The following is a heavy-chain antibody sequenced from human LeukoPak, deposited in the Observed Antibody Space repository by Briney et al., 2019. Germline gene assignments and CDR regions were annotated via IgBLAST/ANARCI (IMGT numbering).Heavy chain of an antibody. D-gene: IGHD2-15*01. Sequence: PSETLSLTCTVSGGFISSGGYYWSWIRQHPGKGLEWIGYICYTGSTYYNPSLKSRASISVDTSKNQFSLKLNSVTAADTAVYYCASHCSGGTCYRYYFDNWGQGTLVTVSS. CDR2: ICYTGST. CDR3: ASHCSGGTCYRYYFDN. J-gene: IGHJ4*02. V-gene: IGHV4-31*03. CDR1: GGFISSGGYY.